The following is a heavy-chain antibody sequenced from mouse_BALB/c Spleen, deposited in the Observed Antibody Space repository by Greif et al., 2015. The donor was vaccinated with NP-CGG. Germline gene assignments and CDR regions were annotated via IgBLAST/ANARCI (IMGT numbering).Heavy chain of an antibody. J-gene: IGHJ3*01. D-gene: IGHD2-10*02. V-gene: IGHV1-7*01. Sequence: VQLQQSGAELAKPGASVKMSCKASGYTFASYWMHWVKQRPGQGLEWIGYLNPSTGYTEYNQKFKDKATLTADKSSSTAYMQLSSLTSEDSAVYNCAKQYGNTAWFAYWGQGTLVTVSA. CDR2: LNPSTGYT. CDR1: GYTFASYW. CDR3: AKQYGNTAWFAY.